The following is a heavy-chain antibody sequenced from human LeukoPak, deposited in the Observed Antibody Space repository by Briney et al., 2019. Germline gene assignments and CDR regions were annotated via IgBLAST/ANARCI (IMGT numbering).Heavy chain of an antibody. CDR3: ARAVADETFDI. CDR2: IHDSGRI. Sequence: SETLSLTCTVSGGSISSYYWSWFRQPPGKGLEWIGYIHDSGRINNNPSLKSRVIISADTSKNQFSLRLSSVSAADAAMYYCARAVADETFDIWGQGTRVTVSS. D-gene: IGHD4-23*01. CDR1: GGSISSYY. V-gene: IGHV4-59*01. J-gene: IGHJ3*02.